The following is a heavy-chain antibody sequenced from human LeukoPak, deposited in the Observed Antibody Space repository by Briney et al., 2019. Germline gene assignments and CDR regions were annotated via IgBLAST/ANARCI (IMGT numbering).Heavy chain of an antibody. V-gene: IGHV1-2*02. J-gene: IGHJ4*02. CDR1: GFTFTDHY. CDR2: IGPHSTFT. CDR3: VREGEGPLSKDFDY. D-gene: IGHD2/OR15-2a*01. Sequence: TSVKVSCKSSGFTFTDHYIHWVRQGPGQGLEWMGYIGPHSTFTSSPQEFQGRVTMTRDASMSTAYMELTRLTSDDTAVYYCVREGEGPLSKDFDYWGQGTLVTVSS.